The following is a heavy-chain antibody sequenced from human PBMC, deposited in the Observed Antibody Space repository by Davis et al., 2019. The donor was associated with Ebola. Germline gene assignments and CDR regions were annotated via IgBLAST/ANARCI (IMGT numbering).Heavy chain of an antibody. V-gene: IGHV5-51*01. CDR1: GYSFNTYW. CDR2: IYPDDSDT. Sequence: KVSCKGSGYSFNTYWIGWVRQRPGKGLEWMGLIYPDDSDTRYSPSFQGQVTISADKSISTAYLQWSSLKASDTAMYYCARGLGAPYWGQGTLVTVSS. CDR3: ARGLGAPY. J-gene: IGHJ4*02.